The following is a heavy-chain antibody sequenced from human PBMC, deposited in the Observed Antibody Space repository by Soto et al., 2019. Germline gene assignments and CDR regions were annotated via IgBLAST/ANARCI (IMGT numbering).Heavy chain of an antibody. CDR1: GFTFTSYA. Sequence: GRPLRLSSVASGFTFTSYAMYWVRQAPGKGLEWVAVISYDGNNKYYADSVKGRFTISRDNSKDTVYLQMNSLRAEDTGVYFCARDFSMVVVAPGYWGQGTLVTVSS. J-gene: IGHJ4*02. CDR2: ISYDGNNK. CDR3: ARDFSMVVVAPGY. D-gene: IGHD2-15*01. V-gene: IGHV3-30-3*01.